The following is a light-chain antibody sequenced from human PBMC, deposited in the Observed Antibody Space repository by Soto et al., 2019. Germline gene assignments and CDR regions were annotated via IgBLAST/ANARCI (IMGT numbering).Light chain of an antibody. CDR1: SSNIGSNY. Sequence: QSVLTQPPSASGTPGQRVTISCSGSSSNIGSNYVYWYQQVPGTAPRLLTYRASQRPSGVPDRFSGSKSGTSASLAISGLRSEDEADYYCAAWDDTLNGLVFGGGTKVTVL. CDR3: AAWDDTLNGLV. CDR2: RAS. J-gene: IGLJ2*01. V-gene: IGLV1-47*01.